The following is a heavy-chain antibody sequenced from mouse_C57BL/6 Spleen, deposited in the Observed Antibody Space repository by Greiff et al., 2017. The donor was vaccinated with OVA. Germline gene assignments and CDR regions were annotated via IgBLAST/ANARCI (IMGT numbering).Heavy chain of an antibody. Sequence: EVMLVESGGGLVKPGGSLKLSCAASGFTFSDYGMHWVRQAPEKGLEWVAYISSGSSTIYYADTVKGRFTISRDNAKNTLFLQMTSLRSEDTAMYYCARSLYPYAMDYWGQGTSVTVSS. CDR2: ISSGSSTI. V-gene: IGHV5-17*01. CDR1: GFTFSDYG. J-gene: IGHJ4*01. CDR3: ARSLYPYAMDY.